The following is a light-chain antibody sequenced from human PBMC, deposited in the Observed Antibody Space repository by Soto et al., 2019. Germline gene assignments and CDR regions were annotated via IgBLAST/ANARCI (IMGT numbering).Light chain of an antibody. J-gene: IGKJ3*01. Sequence: DIQMTQSPSSLSASVGDRVTITCQASQDISNYLNWYQQKPGKAPKLLIYDASNLETGVPSRFRGSGSGTDFTFTISSLQPQDSATYYSQQYDNLPLTFGPGTKVDIK. V-gene: IGKV1-33*01. CDR1: QDISNY. CDR3: QQYDNLPLT. CDR2: DAS.